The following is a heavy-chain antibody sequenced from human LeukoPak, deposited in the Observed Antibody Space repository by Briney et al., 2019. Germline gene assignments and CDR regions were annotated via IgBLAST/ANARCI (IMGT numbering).Heavy chain of an antibody. CDR2: IYSGGST. D-gene: IGHD6-19*01. Sequence: GGSLRLSCAASGFTVSSNYMSWVRQAPGKGLEWDSVIYSGGSTYYADSVKGRFTISRDNSKNTLYLQMNSLRAEDTAVYYRARDSSGWHEAADYWGQGTLVTVSS. CDR3: ARDSSGWHEAADY. J-gene: IGHJ4*02. CDR1: GFTVSSNY. V-gene: IGHV3-53*01.